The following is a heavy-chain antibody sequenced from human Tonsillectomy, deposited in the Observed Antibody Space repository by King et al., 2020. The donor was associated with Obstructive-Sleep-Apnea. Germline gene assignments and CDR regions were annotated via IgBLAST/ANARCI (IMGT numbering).Heavy chain of an antibody. V-gene: IGHV4-34*01. CDR1: GGSVSDYY. D-gene: IGHD2-2*01. J-gene: IGHJ5*02. CDR3: ARRSGVAAVNWFDP. Sequence: VQLQQWGAGLLKPSETLSLTCAVFGGSVSDYYWSWIRQPPGKGLVWSGEINHSASTNYNPSLKRRVTISVDTSKNQFSLRLNSVTAADTAIYYCARRSGVAAVNWFDPWGQGTLVTVSS. CDR2: INHSAST.